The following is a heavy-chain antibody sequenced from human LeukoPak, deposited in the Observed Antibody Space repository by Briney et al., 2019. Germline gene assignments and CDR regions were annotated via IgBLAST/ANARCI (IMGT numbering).Heavy chain of an antibody. CDR1: GGTFSSYA. J-gene: IGHJ4*02. Sequence: ASVKVSCKASGGTFSSYAISWVRQAPGQGLEWMGGIIPIFGTANYAQKFQGRVTITADESASTAYMELSSLRSEDTAVYYCARVTGYSGSYYCDYWGQGTLVTVSS. D-gene: IGHD1-26*01. CDR2: IIPIFGTA. V-gene: IGHV1-69*13. CDR3: ARVTGYSGSYYCDY.